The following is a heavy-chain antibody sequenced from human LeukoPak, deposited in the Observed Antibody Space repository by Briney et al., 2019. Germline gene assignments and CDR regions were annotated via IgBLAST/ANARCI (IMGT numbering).Heavy chain of an antibody. Sequence: PGRSLRLSCAASGFTFSSYAMHWDRQAPGKGLEWVAVISYDGSNKYYADSVKGRFTISRDNSKNTLYLQMNSLRAEDTAVYYCARARWDSSGQHNAFDIWGQGTMVTVSS. CDR3: ARARWDSSGQHNAFDI. CDR2: ISYDGSNK. V-gene: IGHV3-30*04. J-gene: IGHJ3*02. CDR1: GFTFSSYA. D-gene: IGHD3-22*01.